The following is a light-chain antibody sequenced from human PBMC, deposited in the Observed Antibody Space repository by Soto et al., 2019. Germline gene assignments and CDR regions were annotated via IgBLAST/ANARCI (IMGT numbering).Light chain of an antibody. CDR3: AAWDDSLNGVV. Sequence: QSVLTQPPSVSEAPRQRVTISCSGSRSNIGDNAVTWYQQLPGKAPKLLIYYDDLLPSGVSDRFSGSKSGTSASLAISGLQSEDEADYYCAAWDDSLNGVVFGGGTKLTVL. V-gene: IGLV1-36*01. CDR2: YDD. CDR1: RSNIGDNA. J-gene: IGLJ2*01.